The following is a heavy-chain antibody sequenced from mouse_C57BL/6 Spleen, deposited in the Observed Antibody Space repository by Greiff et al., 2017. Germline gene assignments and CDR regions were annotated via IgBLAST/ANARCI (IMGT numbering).Heavy chain of an antibody. CDR1: GFNIKDDY. Sequence: EVQLQQSGAELVRPGASVKLSCTASGFNIKDDYMHWVKQRPEQGLEWIGWIDPESGDTEYASKFQGKATITADTSSNTAYLQLSSLTSEDTAVYYCTGASGVAYWGQGTLVTVSA. CDR2: IDPESGDT. V-gene: IGHV14-4*01. D-gene: IGHD1-3*01. CDR3: TGASGVAY. J-gene: IGHJ3*01.